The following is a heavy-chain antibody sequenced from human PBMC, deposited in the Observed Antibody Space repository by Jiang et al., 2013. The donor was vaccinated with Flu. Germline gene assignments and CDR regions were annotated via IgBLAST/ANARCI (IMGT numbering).Heavy chain of an antibody. V-gene: IGHV4-61*01. CDR1: GGSVSSGSYY. J-gene: IGHJ4*02. D-gene: IGHD5-18*01. CDR3: ARFYRSYAFDY. CDR2: IYYSVTT. Sequence: GSGLVKPSETLSLTCTVSGGSVSSGSYYWSWIRQPPGKGLEWIGYIYYSVTTNYNPSLKSRVTISVDTSRDQFSLKLSSVTAADTAVYYCARFYRSYAFDYWGQGTLVTVSS.